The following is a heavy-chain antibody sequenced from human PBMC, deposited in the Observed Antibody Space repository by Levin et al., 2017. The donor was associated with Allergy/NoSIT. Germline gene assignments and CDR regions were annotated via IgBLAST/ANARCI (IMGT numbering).Heavy chain of an antibody. CDR3: ARDLSYYCSSTGCFYFDY. CDR2: ISSSSTTI. J-gene: IGHJ4*02. CDR1: GFTFSSYS. Sequence: GGSLRLSCAASGFTFSSYSMNWVRQAPGKGLEWVSYISSSSTTIYYADSVKGRFTISRDNAKNSLYLQMNSLRDEDTAIYYCARDLSYYCSSTGCFYFDYWGQGILVTVSS. D-gene: IGHD2-2*01. V-gene: IGHV3-48*02.